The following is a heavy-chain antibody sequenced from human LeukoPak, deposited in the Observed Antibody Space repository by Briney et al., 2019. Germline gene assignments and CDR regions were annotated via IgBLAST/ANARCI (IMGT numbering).Heavy chain of an antibody. J-gene: IGHJ4*02. V-gene: IGHV4-59*08. CDR3: ARHSKIKTSPLNF. D-gene: IGHD5-24*01. CDR1: GGSISGYY. Sequence: SETLYLTCTVSGGSISGYYWSWIRQPPGKGLEWIGYIHDSGTTNYNPSLRSRVAMSVDTSKNQFSLHLNSVIAADTAMYYCARHSKIKTSPLNFWGQGTLVTVSS. CDR2: IHDSGTT.